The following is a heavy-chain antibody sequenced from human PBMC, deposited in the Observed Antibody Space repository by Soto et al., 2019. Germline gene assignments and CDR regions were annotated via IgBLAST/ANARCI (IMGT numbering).Heavy chain of an antibody. V-gene: IGHV4-39*02. Sequence: PSETLSLTCTVSGGSISSRGYYWGWIRQPPGKGLEWIGTIYYSGSTYYNPSLKSRVTISVDTSKNQFSLKLSSVTAADTAVYYCARDSGDEYYDFWSGTPYYYGMDVWGQGTTVTSP. D-gene: IGHD3-3*01. CDR2: IYYSGST. J-gene: IGHJ6*02. CDR3: ARDSGDEYYDFWSGTPYYYGMDV. CDR1: GGSISSRGYY.